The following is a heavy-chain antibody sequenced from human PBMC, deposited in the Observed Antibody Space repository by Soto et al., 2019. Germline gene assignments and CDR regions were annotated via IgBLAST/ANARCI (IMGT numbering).Heavy chain of an antibody. J-gene: IGHJ3*02. CDR2: INHSGNN. D-gene: IGHD3-16*01. V-gene: IGHV4-34*01. CDR1: GGSFSTYY. CDR3: ARGGSNDWQVALDI. Sequence: QLQQWGAGLLKPSETLSLTCVVSGGSFSTYYYNWIRQSPGKGLEWIGEINHSGNNNYSPSLKSRVAMSLDTSKNEFSLKLTSVTAADKAVYYCARGGSNDWQVALDIWGQGTMVTVSS.